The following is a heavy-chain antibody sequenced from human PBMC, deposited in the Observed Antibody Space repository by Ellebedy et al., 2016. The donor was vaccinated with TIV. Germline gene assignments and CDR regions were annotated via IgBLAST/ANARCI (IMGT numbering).Heavy chain of an antibody. CDR2: ISGSGGST. J-gene: IGHJ4*02. CDR3: ARDSRSTLFLDY. CDR1: GFTFSSYA. Sequence: PGGSLRLSCAASGFTFSSYAMSWVRQAPGKGLEWVSAISGSGGSTYYADSVKGRFTISRDNSKNTLYLQMNSLRAEETAVYYCARDSRSTLFLDYWGQGTLVTVSS. V-gene: IGHV3-23*01. D-gene: IGHD6-6*01.